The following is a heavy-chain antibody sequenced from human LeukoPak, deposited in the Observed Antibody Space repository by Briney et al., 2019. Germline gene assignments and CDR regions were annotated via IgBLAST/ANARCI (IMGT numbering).Heavy chain of an antibody. CDR2: INSNSGDT. J-gene: IGHJ3*02. CDR3: ARDRGTTYASDI. D-gene: IGHD4-11*01. CDR1: GYTFTGYY. V-gene: IGHV1-2*06. Sequence: ASVKVSCKASGYTFTGYYMHWVRQAPGQGLEWMGRINSNSGDTNYAQKFQGRVTMTRDTSISTAYMELRRLRSDDTAVYYCARDRGTTYASDIWGQGTMVTVSS.